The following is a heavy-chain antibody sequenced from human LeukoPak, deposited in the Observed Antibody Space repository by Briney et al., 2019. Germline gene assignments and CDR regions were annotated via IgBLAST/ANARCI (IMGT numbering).Heavy chain of an antibody. J-gene: IGHJ6*03. CDR1: GFTFSSYW. CDR3: ARTRGGATFYYYYYMDV. D-gene: IGHD1-26*01. CDR2: INTDGSST. V-gene: IGHV3-74*01. Sequence: GGSLRLSCAASGFTFSSYWMHWVRQAPGKGLVWVSRINTDGSSTSYADSVKGRFTISRDNAKNTLYLQMNSLRAEDTAVYYCARTRGGATFYYYYYMDVWGKGTTVTVSS.